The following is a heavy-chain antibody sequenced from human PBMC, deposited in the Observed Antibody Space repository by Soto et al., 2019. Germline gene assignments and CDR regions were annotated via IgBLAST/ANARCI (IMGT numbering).Heavy chain of an antibody. Sequence: EVQLWESGGGLVQPGGSLRLSCAASGFTFYHHAMTWVRQAPGKGLEWVATISGGGDAPYYTDSVRGRFTISRDNSRNTVSLLVNSLRAEDTAIYFCVRKAIGSTLTPYYWYFDFWGRGTLVSVSS. CDR1: GFTFYHHA. CDR3: VRKAIGSTLTPYYWYFDF. V-gene: IGHV3-23*01. CDR2: ISGGGDAP. D-gene: IGHD4-17*01. J-gene: IGHJ2*01.